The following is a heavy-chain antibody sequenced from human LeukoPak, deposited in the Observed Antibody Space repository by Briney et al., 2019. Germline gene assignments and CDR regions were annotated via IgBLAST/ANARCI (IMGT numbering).Heavy chain of an antibody. CDR2: ISGGGGGS. Sequence: PGGSLRLSCAASGFILSNYAMSWVRQAPGKGLEWVSSISGGGGGSYYADSVKGRFTISRDNSKNTLYLQMNSLRAEDTAVYYCAKEAVRKFDFDYWGQGTLVTVSS. D-gene: IGHD1-14*01. CDR3: AKEAVRKFDFDY. J-gene: IGHJ4*02. CDR1: GFILSNYA. V-gene: IGHV3-23*01.